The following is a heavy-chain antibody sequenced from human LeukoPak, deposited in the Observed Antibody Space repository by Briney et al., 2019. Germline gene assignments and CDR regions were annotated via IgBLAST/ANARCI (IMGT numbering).Heavy chain of an antibody. V-gene: IGHV4-39*01. CDR3: ARHDSSGYYYVRAYFDY. Sequence: SETLSLTCTVSGGSIDSSSYYWGWIRQPPGKGLEWIGSMYYSGSTYHNPSLKSRVTISVDTSKNQFSLKLKSVTAADTAVYYCARHDSSGYYYVRAYFDYWGQGTLVTVSS. CDR1: GGSIDSSSYY. D-gene: IGHD3-22*01. J-gene: IGHJ4*02. CDR2: MYYSGST.